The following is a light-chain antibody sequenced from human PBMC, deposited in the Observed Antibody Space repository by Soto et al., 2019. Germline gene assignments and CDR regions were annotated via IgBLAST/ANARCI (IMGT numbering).Light chain of an antibody. CDR2: DAS. V-gene: IGKV3-15*01. Sequence: EIVMTQSPATLSVSPGERATLSCRASQSVSSYLAWYQQKPGLPPRLLIYDASTRATGIPDRFSCSGSGTDFTLTISSLQSADFGGYYCQEYSNRRPLYTFGRGTKLEIQ. CDR3: QEYSNRRPLYT. J-gene: IGKJ2*01. CDR1: QSVSSY.